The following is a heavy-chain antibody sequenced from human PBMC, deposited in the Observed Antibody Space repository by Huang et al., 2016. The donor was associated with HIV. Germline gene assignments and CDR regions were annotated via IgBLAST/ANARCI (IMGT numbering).Heavy chain of an antibody. V-gene: IGHV4-39*01. CDR2: IFYTGSA. Sequence: SGPGLVKPSETLSLTCNVSDGSLNSGKYYWGWIRQSPGKGLEWIGSIFYTGSANYNPSLESRVTICVDSSKSQLSVRLRSVTAADTAVYYCARRRTHFTFDYWGQGTLVTVSS. CDR3: ARRRTHFTFDY. J-gene: IGHJ4*02. CDR1: DGSLNSGKYY.